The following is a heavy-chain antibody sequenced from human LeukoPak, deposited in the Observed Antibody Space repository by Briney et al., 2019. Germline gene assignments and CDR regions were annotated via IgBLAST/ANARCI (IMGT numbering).Heavy chain of an antibody. CDR1: GFTLSSYT. Sequence: GGSLRLSCAASGFTLSSYTLNWVRQAPGKGLEWVSSISSSSGYIYYADSVKGRFTISRDNTKKSLYLQMNSLRVEDTAVYYCTRDAEYSSSLTEWGQGTLVTVSS. CDR2: ISSSSGYI. D-gene: IGHD6-6*01. V-gene: IGHV3-21*01. J-gene: IGHJ4*02. CDR3: TRDAEYSSSLTE.